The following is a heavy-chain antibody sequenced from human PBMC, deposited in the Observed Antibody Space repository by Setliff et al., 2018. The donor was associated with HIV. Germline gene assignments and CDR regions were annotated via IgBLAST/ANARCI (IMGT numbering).Heavy chain of an antibody. CDR1: GFTFSNAW. V-gene: IGHV3-21*01. CDR2: ISGSGGST. D-gene: IGHD4-4*01. Sequence: PGESLKISCAASGFTFSNAWMSWVRQAPGKGLEWVSGISGSGGSTYYADSVKGRFTISRDNAKNSLYLQMSSLRADDTAVYYCARENTVTTSLDYWGQGTLVTVSS. J-gene: IGHJ4*02. CDR3: ARENTVTTSLDY.